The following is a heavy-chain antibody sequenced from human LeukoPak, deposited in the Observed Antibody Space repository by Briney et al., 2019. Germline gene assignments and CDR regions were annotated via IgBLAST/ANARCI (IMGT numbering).Heavy chain of an antibody. CDR1: GFTFSSYA. Sequence: GGSLRLSCAASGFTFSSYAMSWVRQAPGKGLEWVSAISGSGGSTYYADSVKGRFTISRDNSKNTLYLQMNSLRAEDTAVYYCAKEGYYYDSSGSAYFDYWGQGTLVTVSS. D-gene: IGHD3-22*01. CDR2: ISGSGGST. V-gene: IGHV3-23*01. CDR3: AKEGYYYDSSGSAYFDY. J-gene: IGHJ4*02.